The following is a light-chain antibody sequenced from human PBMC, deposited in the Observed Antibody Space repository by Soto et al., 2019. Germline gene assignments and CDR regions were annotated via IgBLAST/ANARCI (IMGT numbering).Light chain of an antibody. CDR1: SGHTTYA. J-gene: IGLJ2*01. V-gene: IGLV4-69*01. CDR2: LKSDGSH. Sequence: QSVLTQSPSASASLGASVKLTCTLSSGHTTYAIAWHQQQPEKGPRYLMKLKSDGSHSKGDGIPDRFSGSSSGAERYLTISSLQSEDEGDSYCQTWGTGIEVIFGGGTKLTVL. CDR3: QTWGTGIEVI.